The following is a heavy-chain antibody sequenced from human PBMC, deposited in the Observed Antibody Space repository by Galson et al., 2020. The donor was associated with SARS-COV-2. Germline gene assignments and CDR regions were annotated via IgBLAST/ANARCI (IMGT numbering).Heavy chain of an antibody. V-gene: IGHV4-30-2*01. CDR3: AREHYYDSSGYYYANWFDP. CDR2: IYHSGST. CDR1: GGSISSGGYS. D-gene: IGHD3-22*01. Sequence: SETLSLTCAVSGGSISSGGYSWSWIRQPRGKGLEWIGYIYHSGSTYYNPSLKSRVTISVDRSKNQFSLKLSSVTAADTAVYYCAREHYYDSSGYYYANWFDPWGQGTLVTVSS. J-gene: IGHJ5*02.